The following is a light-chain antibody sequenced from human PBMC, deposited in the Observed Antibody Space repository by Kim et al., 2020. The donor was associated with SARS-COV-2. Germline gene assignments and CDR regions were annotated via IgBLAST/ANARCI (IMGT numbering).Light chain of an antibody. V-gene: IGLV4-69*02. J-gene: IGLJ2*01. CDR2: LNSDGSH. Sequence: PVKLTCTLSSGHSNYTIAWHQQQPEKGPRYLMRLNSDGSHSKGDGIPDRFSGSRSGAERYLTISSLQSEDEADYYCQTWGTGIVVFGGGTQLTVL. CDR1: SGHSNYT. CDR3: QTWGTGIVV.